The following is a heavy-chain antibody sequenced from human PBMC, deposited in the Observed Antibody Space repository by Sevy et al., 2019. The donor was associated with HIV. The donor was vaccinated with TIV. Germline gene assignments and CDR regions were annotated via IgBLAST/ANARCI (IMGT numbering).Heavy chain of an antibody. D-gene: IGHD3-10*01. V-gene: IGHV3-53*01. CDR1: GFTVSSYY. J-gene: IGHJ4*02. CDR2: VYSGGSR. Sequence: GGSLRLSCAASGFTVSSYYMSWVRQAPGKGLEWVSVVYSGGSRYYADSVRGRFSISRDNSENTLYLQMNSLRAEDTAVYYCAREADYYGSGSSYYFDYWGQGTLVTVSS. CDR3: AREADYYGSGSSYYFDY.